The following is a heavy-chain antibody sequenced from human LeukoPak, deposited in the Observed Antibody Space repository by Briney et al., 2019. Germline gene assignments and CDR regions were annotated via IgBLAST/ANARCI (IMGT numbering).Heavy chain of an antibody. CDR3: ARAAYCSSTSCPIGPY. J-gene: IGHJ4*02. CDR2: INPNSGGT. Sequence: GASVKVSCKASGYTFTGYYMHWVRQAPGQGLEWMGWINPNSGGTNYAQKFQGRVTMTRDTPISTAYMELSRLRSDDTAVYYCARAAYCSSTSCPIGPYWGQGTLVTVSS. V-gene: IGHV1-2*02. D-gene: IGHD2-2*01. CDR1: GYTFTGYY.